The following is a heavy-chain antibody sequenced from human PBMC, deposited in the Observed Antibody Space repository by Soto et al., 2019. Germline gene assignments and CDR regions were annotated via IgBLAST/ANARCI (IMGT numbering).Heavy chain of an antibody. Sequence: QVQLVQSGAEVKKPGSSVKVSCKASGGTFSSYAISWVRQAPGQGLEWMGGIIPIFGTANYAQKFQGRVTITADESTSKAYMELSSLVSEDTAVYYCAREVDIVVVTAIRPFYGMDVWGQGTTVTVSS. J-gene: IGHJ6*02. V-gene: IGHV1-69*01. CDR2: IIPIFGTA. D-gene: IGHD2-21*02. CDR1: GGTFSSYA. CDR3: AREVDIVVVTAIRPFYGMDV.